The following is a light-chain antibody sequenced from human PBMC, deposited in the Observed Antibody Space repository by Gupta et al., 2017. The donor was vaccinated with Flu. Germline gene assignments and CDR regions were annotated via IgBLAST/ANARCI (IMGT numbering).Light chain of an antibody. J-gene: IGKJ2*03. CDR2: TVS. CDR1: QPITKN. V-gene: IGKV3-15*01. Sequence: DIILTQSPRTLSLSPGDTATLSCAATQPITKNGAWYQQKPGQAPRLLSYTVSTRATGVPARVSGSGSETEFTLTITSLQSEDSAVYDCQQYNNWPPHRCGQGTKLEI. CDR3: QQYNNWPPHR.